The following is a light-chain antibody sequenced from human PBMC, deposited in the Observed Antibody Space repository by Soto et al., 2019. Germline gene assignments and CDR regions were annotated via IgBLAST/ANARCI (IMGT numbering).Light chain of an antibody. CDR1: KTISGW. V-gene: IGKV1-5*01. CDR3: QQYNSYSPA. CDR2: DAS. Sequence: DIQMTQSPSTLSASVGDRVTITCRASKTISGWLAWYQQKPGKAPKLLIYDASSLQSGVPSRFSGSGSVTEFTLAISSLQPDDFATYYCQQYNSYSPAFGQGTKVEI. J-gene: IGKJ1*01.